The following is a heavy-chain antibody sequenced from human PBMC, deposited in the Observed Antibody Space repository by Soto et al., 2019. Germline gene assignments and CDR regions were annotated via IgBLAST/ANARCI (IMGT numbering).Heavy chain of an antibody. V-gene: IGHV1-69*02. Sequence: ASVKVSCKASGGTFSSYTISWVRQAPGQGLEWMGRIIPILGIANYAQKFQGRVTITADKSTSTAYMELSSLRSEDTAVYYCARVGGDIAAAGNFDPWGQGTLVTVSS. J-gene: IGHJ5*02. CDR3: ARVGGDIAAAGNFDP. CDR2: IIPILGIA. D-gene: IGHD6-13*01. CDR1: GGTFSSYT.